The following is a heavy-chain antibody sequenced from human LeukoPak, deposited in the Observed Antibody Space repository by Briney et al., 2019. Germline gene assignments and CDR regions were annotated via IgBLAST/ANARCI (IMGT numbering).Heavy chain of an antibody. D-gene: IGHD6-6*01. CDR3: ARLYSSSPDY. CDR2: ISSSGSTI. CDR1: GFTLSYYE. V-gene: IGHV3-48*03. J-gene: IGHJ4*02. Sequence: GGSLRLSCAVSGFTLSYYEMNWVRQAPGKGLEWVSYISSSGSTIYYAGSVKGRFTISRDNAKKSLYLQMNSLRAEDTAVYYCARLYSSSPDYWGQGTLVTVSS.